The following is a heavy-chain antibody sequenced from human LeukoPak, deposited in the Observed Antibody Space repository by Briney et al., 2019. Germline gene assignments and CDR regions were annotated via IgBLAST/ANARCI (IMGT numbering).Heavy chain of an antibody. Sequence: SETLSLTCTVSGGSISTHYWSWILQPPGKGLEYIGFIYSSGSTNYNPSLKSRVTMSLDTSKNQFSLKLSSVTAADTAVYYCARSIFGATSNPYYFDYWGQGTLVTVSS. CDR1: GGSISTHY. J-gene: IGHJ4*02. D-gene: IGHD3-3*01. CDR3: ARSIFGATSNPYYFDY. V-gene: IGHV4-59*08. CDR2: IYSSGST.